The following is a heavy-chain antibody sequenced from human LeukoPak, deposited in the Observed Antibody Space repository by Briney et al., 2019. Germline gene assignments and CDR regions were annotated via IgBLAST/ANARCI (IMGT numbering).Heavy chain of an antibody. CDR1: GYTFTSNY. V-gene: IGHV1-46*01. CDR2: IYPRDGST. J-gene: IGHJ4*02. Sequence: ASVKVSCKASGYTFTSNYIHWVRQARGQGLEWMGMIYPRDGSTSYAQKFQGRVTVTRDTSTSTVHMELSGLRSEDTAVYYCARDQEGFDYWGQGTLVTVSS. CDR3: ARDQEGFDY.